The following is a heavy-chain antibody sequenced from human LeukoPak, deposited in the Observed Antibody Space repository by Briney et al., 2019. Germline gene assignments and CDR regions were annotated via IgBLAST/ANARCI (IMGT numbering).Heavy chain of an antibody. Sequence: GGSLRLSCAASGFTFSSYSMNWVRQAPGKGLEWVSYISSSSSTIYYADSVKGRFTISRDNAKNSLYLQMNSLRDEDTAVYYCARGQSSSGWYGTDFDYWGQGTLVTVSS. CDR2: ISSSSSTI. V-gene: IGHV3-48*02. CDR1: GFTFSSYS. CDR3: ARGQSSSGWYGTDFDY. D-gene: IGHD6-19*01. J-gene: IGHJ4*02.